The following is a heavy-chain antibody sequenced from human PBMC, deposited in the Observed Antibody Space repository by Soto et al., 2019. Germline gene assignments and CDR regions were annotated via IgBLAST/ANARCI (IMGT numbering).Heavy chain of an antibody. CDR3: AKAKVAAWSYYYYGMDV. V-gene: IGHV3-23*01. J-gene: IGHJ6*02. D-gene: IGHD2-15*01. CDR1: GFTFSSYA. CDR2: ISGSGGST. Sequence: GGSLRLSCAASGFTFSSYAMSWVRQAPGKGLEWVSAISGSGGSTYYADSVKGRFTISRDNSKNTLYLQMNSLRAEDTAVYYCAKAKVAAWSYYYYGMDVWGQGTTVTVSS.